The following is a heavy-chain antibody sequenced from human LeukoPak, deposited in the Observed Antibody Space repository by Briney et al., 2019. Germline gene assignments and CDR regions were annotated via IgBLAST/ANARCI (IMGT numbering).Heavy chain of an antibody. Sequence: SETLSLTCTVSGGSISSGGSYWSWIRQHPGKGLEWIGYIYYSGSTYYNPSLKSRVTISVDTSKNQFSLKLSSVTAADTAVYYCARASRLYPNFDFWSGYPPQYYFDYWGQGTLVTVSS. D-gene: IGHD3-3*01. CDR2: IYYSGST. V-gene: IGHV4-31*03. J-gene: IGHJ4*02. CDR1: GGSISSGGSY. CDR3: ARASRLYPNFDFWSGYPPQYYFDY.